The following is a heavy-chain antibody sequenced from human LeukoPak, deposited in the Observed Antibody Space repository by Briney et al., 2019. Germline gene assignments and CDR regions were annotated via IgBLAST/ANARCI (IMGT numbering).Heavy chain of an antibody. Sequence: PGESLKISCTGSGYSFTRYWIGWVRQMPGKGLEWMGIIYPGDSDTRYSPSFQGQVTVSVDQSINTAYLQWSSPKASDTAMYYCARLRGYCSSGSCFRPDFDRWGQGTLVTVSS. V-gene: IGHV5-51*01. D-gene: IGHD2-15*01. J-gene: IGHJ4*02. CDR1: GYSFTRYW. CDR3: ARLRGYCSSGSCFRPDFDR. CDR2: IYPGDSDT.